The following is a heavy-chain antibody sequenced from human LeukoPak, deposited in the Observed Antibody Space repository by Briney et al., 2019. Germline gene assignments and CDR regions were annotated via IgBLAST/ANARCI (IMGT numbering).Heavy chain of an antibody. D-gene: IGHD3-16*02. CDR1: EFSVGSSY. CDR3: AKENYDYVWGSYRPQGPFDY. V-gene: IGHV3-23*01. CDR2: ISGSGGST. J-gene: IGHJ4*02. Sequence: GGSLRLSCAASEFSVGSSYMTWVRQAPGKGLEWVSAISGSGGSTYCADSVKGRFTISRDNSKNTLYLQMNSLRAEDTAVYYCAKENYDYVWGSYRPQGPFDYWGQGTLVTVSS.